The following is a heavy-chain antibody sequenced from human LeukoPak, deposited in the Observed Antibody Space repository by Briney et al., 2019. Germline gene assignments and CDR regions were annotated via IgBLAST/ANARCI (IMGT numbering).Heavy chain of an antibody. V-gene: IGHV3-23*01. CDR2: ISGSGGST. J-gene: IGHJ4*02. Sequence: GGSLRRSCAASGFNFSSYAMSWVRQAPGKGLEWVSAISGSGGSTYYADSVKGRFTISRDNSKNTLYLQMNSLRAEDTAVYYCAKDRVAAAGNFYYWGQGTLVTVSS. D-gene: IGHD6-13*01. CDR1: GFNFSSYA. CDR3: AKDRVAAAGNFYY.